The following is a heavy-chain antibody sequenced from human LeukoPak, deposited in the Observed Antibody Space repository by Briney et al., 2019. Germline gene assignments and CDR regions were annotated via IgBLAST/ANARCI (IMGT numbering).Heavy chain of an antibody. D-gene: IGHD2-15*01. CDR1: GFTVSSNY. CDR3: ARVAAGVEGYYFDY. J-gene: IGHJ4*02. Sequence: PGGSLRLSCAASGFTVSSNYMSWVRQAPGKGLEWVSVIYSGGSTYYADSVKGRFTISRDNSKNTLYLQMNSLRAEDTAVYYCARVAAGVEGYYFDYWGQGTLVTVSS. V-gene: IGHV3-53*01. CDR2: IYSGGST.